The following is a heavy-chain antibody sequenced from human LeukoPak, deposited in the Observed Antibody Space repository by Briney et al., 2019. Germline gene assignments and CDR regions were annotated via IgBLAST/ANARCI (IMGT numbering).Heavy chain of an antibody. V-gene: IGHV4-59*08. D-gene: IGHD2-2*01. CDR3: ARYQLAVGSFDY. CDR1: GGSLSSYY. J-gene: IGHJ4*02. CDR2: IYYSGGT. Sequence: PSQTLSLTCTLSGGSLSSYYSGCIRQPPEERLEWIGYIYYSGGTNYNPSRKSRVTISVDASKNQFSLKLSSVTAADTAVYYCARYQLAVGSFDYWGQGTLVTVSS.